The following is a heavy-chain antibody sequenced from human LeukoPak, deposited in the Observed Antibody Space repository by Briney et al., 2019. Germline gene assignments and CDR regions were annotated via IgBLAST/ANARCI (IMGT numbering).Heavy chain of an antibody. D-gene: IGHD2-2*01. Sequence: GGSLRLSCGASGFTFSSYAMSWVRQAPGKGLEWVSSISGSGATIYYADSVKGRFTISRDNSKNTLYLQMNTLRAEDTAVYYCAKDIVVVPAASDAFDIWGQGTMVIVSS. CDR2: ISGSGATI. V-gene: IGHV3-23*01. CDR3: AKDIVVVPAASDAFDI. J-gene: IGHJ3*02. CDR1: GFTFSSYA.